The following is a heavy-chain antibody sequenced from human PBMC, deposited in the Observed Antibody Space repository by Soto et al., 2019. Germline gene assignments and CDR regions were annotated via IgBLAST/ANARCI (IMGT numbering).Heavy chain of an antibody. J-gene: IGHJ3*02. CDR2: IDPGDAYT. CDR3: TRDQYDLRNGAQDAFDI. Sequence: VQLVQSGAEMKKPGESLTISCKTAGHRFTNHRLNGGRQMPGKGLQWLGKIDPGDAYTKYSPSLQGHVTMKVDESMTTAFLQWSSVRASDTAIYFCTRDQYDLRNGAQDAFDIWGQGTIVVVSS. CDR1: GHRFTNHR. V-gene: IGHV5-10-1*03. D-gene: IGHD3-3*01.